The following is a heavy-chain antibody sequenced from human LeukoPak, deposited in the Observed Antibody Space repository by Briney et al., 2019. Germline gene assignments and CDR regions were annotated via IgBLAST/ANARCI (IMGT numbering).Heavy chain of an antibody. CDR1: GGSFSGYC. V-gene: IGHV4-34*01. CDR2: INHSGST. CDR3: ARRPSIAARRAFDY. Sequence: SETLSLTCAVYGGSFSGYCWSWIRQPPGKGLEWIGEINHSGSTNYNPSLKSRVTISVDTSKNQFSLKLSSVTAADTAVYYCARRPSIAARRAFDYWGQGTLVTVSS. D-gene: IGHD6-6*01. J-gene: IGHJ4*02.